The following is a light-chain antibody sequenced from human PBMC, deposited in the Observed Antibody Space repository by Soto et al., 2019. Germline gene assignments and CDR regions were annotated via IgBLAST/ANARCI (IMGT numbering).Light chain of an antibody. J-gene: IGKJ5*01. CDR1: QSVSNN. CDR2: RAS. CDR3: QQYNSWPNT. Sequence: PQYPSTLSLSPGERASRSCRASQSVSNNYLAWYQQKPGQGPRLLVYRASTRTLGIPARFSGSESGTEFTLTISSLQSEDFAVYYCQQYNSWPNTFGQGTRLAIK. V-gene: IGKV3-15*01.